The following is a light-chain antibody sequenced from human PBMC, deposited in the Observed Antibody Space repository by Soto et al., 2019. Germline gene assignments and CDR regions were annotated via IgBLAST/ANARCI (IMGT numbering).Light chain of an antibody. V-gene: IGLV3-21*02. Sequence: SYELTQPPSVSVAPGQTARITCGGNNIGRKSVHWYQQKPGQAPVPAVFDDSDRPSGIPERFSGSNSGNTATLTISSVEAGDEADYFCQVWDSTNDHFVFGTGTKVTVL. CDR1: NIGRKS. CDR3: QVWDSTNDHFV. J-gene: IGLJ1*01. CDR2: DDS.